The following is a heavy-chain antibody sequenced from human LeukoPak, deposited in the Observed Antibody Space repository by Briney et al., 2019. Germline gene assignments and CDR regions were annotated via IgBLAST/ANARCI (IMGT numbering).Heavy chain of an antibody. CDR2: IKSKTDGGTT. Sequence: GGSLRLSCAASGFTFSSYSMNWVRQAPGKGLEWVGRIKSKTDGGTTDYAAPVKGRFTISRDDSKNTLYLQMNSLKTEDTAVYYCTTDLDYYDSSGHYMVDYWGQGTLVTVSS. CDR3: TTDLDYYDSSGHYMVDY. CDR1: GFTFSSYS. D-gene: IGHD3-22*01. V-gene: IGHV3-15*01. J-gene: IGHJ4*02.